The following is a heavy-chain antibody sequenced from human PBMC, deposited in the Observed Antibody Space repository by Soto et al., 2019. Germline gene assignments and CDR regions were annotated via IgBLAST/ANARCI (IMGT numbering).Heavy chain of an antibody. CDR2: ISNRWSII. CDR3: SRDKGYSGYGVDY. V-gene: IGHV3-48*02. J-gene: IGHJ4*02. D-gene: IGHD5-12*01. CDR1: GFTFSSYA. Sequence: EVLLVESGGGLVQPGGSLRLSCAASGFTFSSYAMNWVRQAPGKGLEWVSYISNRWSIIYYADSVKGRFTISRDSAKNSLDLQMNSLRDEDTAVYYCSRDKGYSGYGVDYWGQGTLVTVSS.